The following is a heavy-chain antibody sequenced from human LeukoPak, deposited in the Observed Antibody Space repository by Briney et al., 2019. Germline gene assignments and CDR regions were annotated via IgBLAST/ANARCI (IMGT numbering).Heavy chain of an antibody. CDR1: GYTFTSYG. Sequence: ASVKVSCKASGYTFTSYGISWVRQAPGQGLEWMGWISAYNGNTNYAQKLQGRVTMTTDTSTSTAYMELRSLRSDDTAVYYCARDRCSGGSCYSGPWGQGTLVIVSS. CDR2: ISAYNGNT. J-gene: IGHJ5*02. CDR3: ARDRCSGGSCYSGP. D-gene: IGHD2-15*01. V-gene: IGHV1-18*01.